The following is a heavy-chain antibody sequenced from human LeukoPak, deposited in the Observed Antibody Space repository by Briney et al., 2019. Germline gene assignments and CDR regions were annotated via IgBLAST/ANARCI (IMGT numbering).Heavy chain of an antibody. CDR1: GYSISSGYY. CDR2: IYHSGST. V-gene: IGHV4-38-2*02. J-gene: IGHJ4*02. D-gene: IGHD1-26*01. CDR3: ARAPKWELRGMSDY. Sequence: SETLSLTCTVSGYSISSGYYWGWIRQPPGKGLEWIGSIYHSGSTYYNPSLKSRVTVSVDTSKNQFSLKLSSVTAADTAVYYCARAPKWELRGMSDYWGQGTLVTVSS.